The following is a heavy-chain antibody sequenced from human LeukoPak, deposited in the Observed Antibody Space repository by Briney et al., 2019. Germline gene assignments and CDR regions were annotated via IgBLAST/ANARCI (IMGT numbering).Heavy chain of an antibody. CDR3: TRVGHTGFDY. Sequence: PGGSLRLSCTASGFTFGDYAMSWVRQAPGKGLEGVGFIRSKAYGGTTEYAASVKGRFTISRDDSKSIAYLQMNSLKTEDTAVYYCTRVGHTGFDYWGQGTLVTVSS. J-gene: IGHJ4*02. CDR2: IRSKAYGGTT. CDR1: GFTFGDYA. V-gene: IGHV3-49*04.